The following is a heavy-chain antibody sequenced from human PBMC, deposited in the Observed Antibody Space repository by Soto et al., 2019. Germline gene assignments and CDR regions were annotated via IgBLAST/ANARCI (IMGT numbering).Heavy chain of an antibody. CDR2: IYSGGST. CDR3: ARVGSISLDWFDP. V-gene: IGHV3-53*01. Sequence: EVQLVESGGGLIQPGGSLRLSCAASGFTVSSNYMSWVRQAPGKGLEWVSVIYSGGSTYYADSVKGRFTISRDNSKNTLYRQMNSLRAEDTAVYYCARVGSISLDWFDPWGQGTLVTVSS. D-gene: IGHD3-10*01. CDR1: GFTVSSNY. J-gene: IGHJ5*02.